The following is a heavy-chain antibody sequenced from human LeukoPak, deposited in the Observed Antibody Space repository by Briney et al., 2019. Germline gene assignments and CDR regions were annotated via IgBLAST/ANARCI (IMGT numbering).Heavy chain of an antibody. J-gene: IGHJ4*02. CDR3: AKGIVGATIYGY. D-gene: IGHD1-26*01. CDR1: GGSISSSSYY. Sequence: SETLSLTCTVSGGSISSSSYYWGWIRQPPGKGLEWIGSIYYSGSTYYNPSLKSRVTISVDTSKNQFSLKLSSVTAADTAVYYCAKGIVGATIYGYWGQGTLVTVSS. CDR2: IYYSGST. V-gene: IGHV4-39*07.